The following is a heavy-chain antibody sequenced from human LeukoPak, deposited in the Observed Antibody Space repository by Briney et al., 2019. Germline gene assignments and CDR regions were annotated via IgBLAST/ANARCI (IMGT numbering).Heavy chain of an antibody. CDR2: IIPIFGTA. CDR1: GGSFSSYA. J-gene: IGHJ5*02. D-gene: IGHD2-15*01. CDR3: ASSGYCSGGSCYSWFDP. V-gene: IGHV1-69*13. Sequence: ASVKVSCKASGGSFSSYAISWVRQAPGQGLEWMGGIIPIFGTANYAQKFQGRVTITADESTSTAYMELSSLGSEDTAVYYCASSGYCSGGSCYSWFDPWGQGTLVTVSS.